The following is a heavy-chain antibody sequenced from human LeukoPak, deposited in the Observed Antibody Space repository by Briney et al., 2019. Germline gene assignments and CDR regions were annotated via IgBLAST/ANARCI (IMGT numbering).Heavy chain of an antibody. CDR1: GGTFSSYA. J-gene: IGHJ4*02. CDR3: TRRGPEMGDY. CDR2: ISTYDGNT. V-gene: IGHV1-18*01. D-gene: IGHD1-14*01. Sequence: ASVKVSCKASGGTFSSYAISWVRQAPGQGLKWMGWISTYDGNTNYAQNFQGRVTLTTDTSTTTGYMELRSLRSDDTAVYYCTRRGPEMGDYWGQGTLVTVSS.